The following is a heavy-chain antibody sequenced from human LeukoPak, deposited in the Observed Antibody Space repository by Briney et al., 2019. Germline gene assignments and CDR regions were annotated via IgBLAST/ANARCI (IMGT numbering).Heavy chain of an antibody. V-gene: IGHV3-23*01. D-gene: IGHD3-22*01. CDR2: ISGSGGST. CDR3: AKDRAPGVIVVDRVLDY. J-gene: IGHJ4*02. CDR1: GFTFSSYA. Sequence: PGGSLRLPCAASGFTFSSYAMSWVRQAPGKGLEWVSAISGSGGSTYYADSVKGRFTISRDNSKNTLYLQMNSLRAEDTAVYYCAKDRAPGVIVVDRVLDYWGQGTLVTVSS.